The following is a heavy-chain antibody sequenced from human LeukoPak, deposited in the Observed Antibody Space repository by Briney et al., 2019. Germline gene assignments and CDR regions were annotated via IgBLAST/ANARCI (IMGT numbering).Heavy chain of an antibody. CDR2: INWNSDSI. D-gene: IGHD5-12*01. CDR3: AINGGGDSGYGNFDY. V-gene: IGHV3-9*01. Sequence: GGSLRLSCAVSGFTFDDYAMHWVRQVPGKGLEGVSGINWNSDSIGYADSVKGRFTTSRDNAKNSLYLQMNSLRAEDTAFYYCAINGGGDSGYGNFDYWGQGTLVTVSS. CDR1: GFTFDDYA. J-gene: IGHJ4*02.